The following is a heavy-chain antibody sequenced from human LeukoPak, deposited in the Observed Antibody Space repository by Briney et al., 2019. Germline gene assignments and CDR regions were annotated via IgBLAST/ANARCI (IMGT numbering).Heavy chain of an antibody. CDR2: INHSGST. D-gene: IGHD3-22*01. J-gene: IGHJ3*02. V-gene: IGHV4-34*01. CDR1: GGSFSGYH. CDR3: AREDRGVVVITTLDALDI. Sequence: SETLSLTCAVYGGSFSGYHWSWIRQPPGKGLEWIGEINHSGSTNYNPSLKSRVTISVDTSKNQFSLKLSSVTAADTAVYYCAREDRGVVVITTLDALDIWGQGTMVTVSS.